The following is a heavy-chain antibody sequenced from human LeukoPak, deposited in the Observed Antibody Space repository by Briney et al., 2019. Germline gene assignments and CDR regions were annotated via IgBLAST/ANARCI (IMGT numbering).Heavy chain of an antibody. CDR1: SASVTSHH. V-gene: IGHV4-4*07. CDR3: TTDETSRDDSGGYHY. CDR2: IHFSGST. J-gene: IGHJ4*02. Sequence: KASETLSLTCAVSSASVTSHHWAWIRQPAGKVLQWVGRIHFSGSTNYNPSLRSRVAISLDKSKNEVSLTVKSVSAADTAVYYCTTDETSRDDSGGYHYWGRGVLVTVSS. D-gene: IGHD3-22*01.